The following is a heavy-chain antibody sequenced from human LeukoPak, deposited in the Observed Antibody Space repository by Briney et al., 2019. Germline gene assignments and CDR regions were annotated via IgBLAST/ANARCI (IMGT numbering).Heavy chain of an antibody. Sequence: PGGSLRLSCAASGFTVSTTYMSWVRQAPGKGLEWVSVIYSGGSTYYADSVKSRFTISRDSSKNTLYLRMNSLRAEDTAVYYCARGDGGSGRGWFDPWGQGTLVTVSS. V-gene: IGHV3-53*01. J-gene: IGHJ5*02. D-gene: IGHD6-19*01. CDR1: GFTVSTTY. CDR2: IYSGGST. CDR3: ARGDGGSGRGWFDP.